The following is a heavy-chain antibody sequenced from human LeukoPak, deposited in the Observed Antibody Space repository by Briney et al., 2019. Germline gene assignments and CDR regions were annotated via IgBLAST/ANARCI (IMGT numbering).Heavy chain of an antibody. V-gene: IGHV1-2*02. Sequence: ASVKVSCKASGYTFSSYGISWVRQAPGQGLEWMGWINPNSGGTNYAQKFQGRVTMTRDTSISTAYMELSRLRSDDTAVYYCARMGVTYYCDSSGYYLDYWGQGTLVTVSS. CDR2: INPNSGGT. CDR3: ARMGVTYYCDSSGYYLDY. CDR1: GYTFSSYG. J-gene: IGHJ4*02. D-gene: IGHD3-22*01.